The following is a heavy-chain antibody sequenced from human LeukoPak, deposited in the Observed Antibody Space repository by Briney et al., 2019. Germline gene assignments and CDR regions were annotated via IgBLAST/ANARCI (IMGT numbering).Heavy chain of an antibody. CDR2: IYYSGST. V-gene: IGHV4-34*01. CDR1: GGSFSGYY. J-gene: IGHJ5*02. CDR3: ARRQGNRAAAGTGWFDP. Sequence: SETLSLTCAVYGGSFSGYYWSWIRQPPGKGLEWIGSIYYSGSTYYNPSLKSRVTISVDTSKNQFSLKLSSVTAADTAVYYCARRQGNRAAAGTGWFDPWGQGTLVTVSS. D-gene: IGHD6-13*01.